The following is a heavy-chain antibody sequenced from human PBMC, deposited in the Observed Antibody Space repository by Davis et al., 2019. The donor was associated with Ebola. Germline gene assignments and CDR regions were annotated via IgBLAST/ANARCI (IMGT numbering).Heavy chain of an antibody. CDR2: IRSKANSYGT. V-gene: IGHV3-73*01. Sequence: GESLKISCAASGFTFSGSAMHWVRQASGKGLEWVGRIRSKANSYGTAYAASVKGRFTISRDDSKNTAYLQMNSLKTEDTAVYYCTSGITGTRGDYWGQGTLVTVSS. J-gene: IGHJ4*02. CDR3: TSGITGTRGDY. CDR1: GFTFSGSA. D-gene: IGHD1-20*01.